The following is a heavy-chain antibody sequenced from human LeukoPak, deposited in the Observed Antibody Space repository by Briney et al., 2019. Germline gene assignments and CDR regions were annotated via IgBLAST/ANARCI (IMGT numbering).Heavy chain of an antibody. CDR1: GNTFAGYY. J-gene: IGHJ5*02. V-gene: IGHV1-18*04. D-gene: IGHD3-16*02. CDR3: ARGKGGMMTCGGVIGENWFDP. CDR2: ISAYNGNP. Sequence: ASVKVSCKASGNTFAGYYVHWVRQAPGQGLEWMGWISAYNGNPNYAQKLQGRVTMTTDTSISTAYMELRSLRSDNTAVYYCARGKGGMMTCGGVIGENWFDPWGQGTLVTVSS.